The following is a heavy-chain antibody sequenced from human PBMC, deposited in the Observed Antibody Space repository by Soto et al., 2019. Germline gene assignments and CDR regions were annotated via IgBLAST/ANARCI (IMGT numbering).Heavy chain of an antibody. CDR3: ARSGEILQTFDS. J-gene: IGHJ4*02. CDR2: ISGSSSYI. V-gene: IGHV3-21*01. Sequence: GGSLRLSXVVSGVSFSDYSMNWVRQAPGKGLEWVALISGSSSYIYYADSVKGRFTISRDNAKNSLFLQMDSLRVEDTAVYYCARSGEILQTFDSWGQGTLVTVSS. CDR1: GVSFSDYS. D-gene: IGHD1-26*01.